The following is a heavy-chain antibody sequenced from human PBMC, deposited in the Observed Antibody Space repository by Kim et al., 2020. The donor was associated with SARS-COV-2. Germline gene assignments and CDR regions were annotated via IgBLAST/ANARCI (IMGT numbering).Heavy chain of an antibody. Sequence: AQKFQGRVTITADKSTSTAYMELSSLRSEDTAVYYCARERVAGTYNWFDPWGQGTLVTVSS. V-gene: IGHV1-69*04. D-gene: IGHD6-19*01. J-gene: IGHJ5*02. CDR3: ARERVAGTYNWFDP.